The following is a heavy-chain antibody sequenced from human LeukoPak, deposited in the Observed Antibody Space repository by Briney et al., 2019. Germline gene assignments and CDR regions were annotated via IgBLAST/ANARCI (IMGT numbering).Heavy chain of an antibody. CDR2: IYHSGST. Sequence: PSGTLSLTCAVSGGSISSSNWWSWVRQPPGKGLEWIGEIYHSGSTNYNPSLKSRVTISVDKSKNQFSLKLSSVTAADTAVYYCASRALVGATKLWFDPWGQGTLVTVSS. J-gene: IGHJ5*02. CDR3: ASRALVGATKLWFDP. CDR1: GGSISSSNW. V-gene: IGHV4-4*02. D-gene: IGHD1-26*01.